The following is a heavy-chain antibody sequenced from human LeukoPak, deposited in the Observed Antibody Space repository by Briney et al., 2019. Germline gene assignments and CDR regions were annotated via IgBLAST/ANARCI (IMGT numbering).Heavy chain of an antibody. J-gene: IGHJ4*02. CDR3: AKDYIAAAGRNDY. CDR2: IRYDGSNK. V-gene: IGHV3-30*02. CDR1: GFTFSSYG. Sequence: GGSLRLTCAASGFTFSSYGMHWVRQAPGKGLEWVAFIRYDGSNKYYADSVKGRFTISRDNSKNTLYLQMNSLRAEDTAVYYCAKDYIAAAGRNDYWGQGTLVTVSS. D-gene: IGHD6-13*01.